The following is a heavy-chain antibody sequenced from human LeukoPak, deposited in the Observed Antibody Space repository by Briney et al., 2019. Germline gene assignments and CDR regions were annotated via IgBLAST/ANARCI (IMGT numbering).Heavy chain of an antibody. D-gene: IGHD4-17*01. CDR2: ISSSGSTI. V-gene: IGHV3-48*04. Sequence: PGGSLRLSCAASGFTFSSYGMNWVRQAPGKGLEWVSYISSSGSTIYYADSLKGRFTISRDNAKNSLYLQMNSLRAEDTAVYYCARGGDGDNFDYWGQGTLVTVSS. CDR1: GFTFSSYG. J-gene: IGHJ4*02. CDR3: ARGGDGDNFDY.